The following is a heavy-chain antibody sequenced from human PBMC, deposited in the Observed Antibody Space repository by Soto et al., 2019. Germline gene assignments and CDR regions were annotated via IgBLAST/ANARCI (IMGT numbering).Heavy chain of an antibody. CDR2: ISSSSSTI. Sequence: PGVSLRLSCAASVLTFSSYSMNWVRQAPGKGLEWVSYISSSSSTIYYADSVKGRFTISRDNAKNSLYLQMNSLRDEDTAVYYCARGRRPYEYSSSWYAVHANWFDPWGQGTLVTVSS. CDR1: VLTFSSYS. V-gene: IGHV3-48*02. J-gene: IGHJ5*02. CDR3: ARGRRPYEYSSSWYAVHANWFDP. D-gene: IGHD6-13*01.